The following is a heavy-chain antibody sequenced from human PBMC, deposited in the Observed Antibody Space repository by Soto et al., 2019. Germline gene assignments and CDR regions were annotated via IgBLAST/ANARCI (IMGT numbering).Heavy chain of an antibody. J-gene: IGHJ4*02. CDR2: ISSSSSYI. CDR3: ARDSRAVAVAGPYYFDY. D-gene: IGHD6-19*01. V-gene: IGHV3-21*01. Sequence: VGSLRLSCEDSGFTFSRDSLNWVRQAPLKVLEWVSSISSSSSYIYYADSVKGRFTISRDNAKNSLYLQMKSLRAEDTAVYYCARDSRAVAVAGPYYFDYWGQRILVIVSS. CDR1: GFTFSRDS.